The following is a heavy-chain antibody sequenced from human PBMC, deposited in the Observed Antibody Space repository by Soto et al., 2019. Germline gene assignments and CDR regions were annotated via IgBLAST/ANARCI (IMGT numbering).Heavy chain of an antibody. CDR1: GGSVNTGYW. CDR3: ARGVSYRWVY. CDR2: VHHSGST. D-gene: IGHD3-16*02. V-gene: IGHV4-4*02. Sequence: QVQLQESGPGLVKPSGTLSLTCAVSGGSVNTGYWWSWVRQPPGKGLEWIGEVHHSGSTNYIQSLMTRLTMSVDKSGNQFSLQLPSVAASDTAVYYCARGVSYRWVYWGQGTLVTVAS. J-gene: IGHJ4*02.